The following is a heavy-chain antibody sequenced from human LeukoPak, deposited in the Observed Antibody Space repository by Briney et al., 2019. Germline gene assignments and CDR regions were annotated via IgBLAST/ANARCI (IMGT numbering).Heavy chain of an antibody. CDR1: GYTFTSYD. CDR3: VSVNPYSSGWYDLDY. CDR2: MNPNSGNT. Sequence: ASVKVSCKASGYTFTSYDINWVRQATGQGLEWMGWMNPNSGNTGYAQKFQGRVTMTRNTSISTAYMELSSLRSEDTAVYYCVSVNPYSSGWYDLDYWGQGTLVTVSS. V-gene: IGHV1-8*01. J-gene: IGHJ4*02. D-gene: IGHD6-19*01.